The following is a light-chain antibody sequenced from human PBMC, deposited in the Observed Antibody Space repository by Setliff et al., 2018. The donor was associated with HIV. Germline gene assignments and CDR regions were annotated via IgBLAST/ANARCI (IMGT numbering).Light chain of an antibody. J-gene: IGLJ2*01. V-gene: IGLV2-11*01. CDR2: DVS. Sequence: QSVLAQPASVSGSPGQSITISCTGTSSDVGGYNYVSWYQHHPGKGPKLVIYDVSKRPSGVPDRFSGSKSGNTASLTISGLQAEDEADYYCCSYAGSYTLEIFGGGTKGTVL. CDR1: SSDVGGYNY. CDR3: CSYAGSYTLEI.